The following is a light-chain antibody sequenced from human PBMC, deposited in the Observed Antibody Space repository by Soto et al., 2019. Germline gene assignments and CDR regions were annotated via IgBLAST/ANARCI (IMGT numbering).Light chain of an antibody. V-gene: IGKV3D-15*01. J-gene: IGKJ4*01. Sequence: EIVMTQSPATLSVSPGERATVSCRASQSVNSNLAWYQQKPGQTPRLLIYGASTRATGIPARFSGSGSGTEFTLTFSSLQSEDFAVYYRQQYNNWPLTFGGGTKVEIK. CDR1: QSVNSN. CDR2: GAS. CDR3: QQYNNWPLT.